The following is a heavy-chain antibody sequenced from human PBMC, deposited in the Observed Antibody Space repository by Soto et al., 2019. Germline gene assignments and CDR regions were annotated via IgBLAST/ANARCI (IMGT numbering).Heavy chain of an antibody. CDR3: ARDTLPYYYDSSGYYSLGYYYYGMDV. CDR1: GGTFSSYA. V-gene: IGHV1-69*13. CDR2: IIPIFGTA. J-gene: IGHJ6*02. Sequence: ASVKVSCKASGGTFSSYAISWVRQAPGQGLEWMGGIIPIFGTANYAQKFQGRVTITADESTSTAYMERSSLRSEDTAVYYCARDTLPYYYDSSGYYSLGYYYYGMDVWGQGTTVTVSS. D-gene: IGHD3-22*01.